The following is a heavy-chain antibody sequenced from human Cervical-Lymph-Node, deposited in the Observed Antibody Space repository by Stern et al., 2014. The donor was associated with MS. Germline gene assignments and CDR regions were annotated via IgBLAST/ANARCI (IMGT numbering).Heavy chain of an antibody. J-gene: IGHJ3*02. Sequence: VQLVESGGGLIQPGGSLRLSCAAPGFTVSNNYMSWVRQAPGKGLEWVSLIYTDDSAYRAGSVKCRFTISRDSSKNKLFLQMNSLRAEDTAVYYCARAIFGVNTAAMAPDAFDTWGQGTMVTVSS. CDR2: IYTDDSA. CDR1: GFTVSNNY. CDR3: ARAIFGVNTAAMAPDAFDT. V-gene: IGHV3-53*01. D-gene: IGHD3-3*01.